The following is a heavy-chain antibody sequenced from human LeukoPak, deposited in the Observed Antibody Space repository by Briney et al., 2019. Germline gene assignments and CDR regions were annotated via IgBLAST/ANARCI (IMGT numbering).Heavy chain of an antibody. Sequence: ASVKVSCKASGYTFTGYYMHWVRQAPGQGLELRGWINPNSGGTNYAQKFQGRVTMTRDTSISTAYMELSRLRSDDTAVYYCARDDPRGWYYFDYWGQGTLVTVSS. CDR3: ARDDPRGWYYFDY. D-gene: IGHD3-10*01. CDR1: GYTFTGYY. J-gene: IGHJ4*02. CDR2: INPNSGGT. V-gene: IGHV1-2*02.